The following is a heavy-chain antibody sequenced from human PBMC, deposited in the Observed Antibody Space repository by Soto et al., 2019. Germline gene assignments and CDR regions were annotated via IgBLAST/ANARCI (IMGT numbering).Heavy chain of an antibody. Sequence: GGSLRLSCAASGFSVSNNYLNWVRQAPGKGLEWVSVIYSGGSTYYAGSVKGRFSISRDDSKNTPYLQMNSLRAEDTAVYYCARGRVAALLPYYFDLWGQGTLVTVSS. D-gene: IGHD6-6*01. CDR1: GFSVSNNY. CDR3: ARGRVAALLPYYFDL. CDR2: IYSGGST. J-gene: IGHJ4*02. V-gene: IGHV3-53*01.